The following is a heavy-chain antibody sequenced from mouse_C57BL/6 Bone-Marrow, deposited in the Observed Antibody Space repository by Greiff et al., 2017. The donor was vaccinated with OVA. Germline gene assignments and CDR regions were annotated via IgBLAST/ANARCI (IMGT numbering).Heavy chain of an antibody. CDR1: GYTFTSYW. CDR3: ARPSYSNSFDY. J-gene: IGHJ2*01. Sequence: VKLQQPGAELVKPGASVKLSCKASGYTFTSYWMQWVKQRPGQGLEWIGEIDPSDSYTNYNQKFKGKATLTVDTSSSTAYMQLSSLTSEDSAVYYCARPSYSNSFDYWGQGTTLTVSS. D-gene: IGHD2-5*01. CDR2: IDPSDSYT. V-gene: IGHV1-50*01.